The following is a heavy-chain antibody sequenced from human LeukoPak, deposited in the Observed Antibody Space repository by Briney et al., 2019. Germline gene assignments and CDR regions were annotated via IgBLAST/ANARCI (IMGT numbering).Heavy chain of an antibody. CDR2: IYHSGST. CDR3: ARERRYFDWLFSEFDP. D-gene: IGHD3-9*01. CDR1: GYSISSGYY. V-gene: IGHV4-38-2*02. Sequence: SETLSLTCTVSGYSISSGYYWGWIRQPPGKGLEWIGSIYHSGSTHYNPSLKSRVTISVDTSKNQFSLKLSSVTAADTAVYYCARERRYFDWLFSEFDPWGQGTLVTVSS. J-gene: IGHJ5*02.